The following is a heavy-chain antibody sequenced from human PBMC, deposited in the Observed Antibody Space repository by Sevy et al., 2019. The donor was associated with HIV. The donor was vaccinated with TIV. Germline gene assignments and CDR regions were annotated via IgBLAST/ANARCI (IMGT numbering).Heavy chain of an antibody. J-gene: IGHJ4*02. CDR2: IKSKTDGGTT. CDR3: TTEGWELLDYFDY. D-gene: IGHD1-26*01. Sequence: GGSLRLSCAASGFTFSNAWMSWVRQAPGKGLEWVGRIKSKTDGGTTDYAAPVKGRFTISRDDSKNTLYLQMYSLKTEDTAVYYCTTEGWELLDYFDYWGQGTLVTVSS. CDR1: GFTFSNAW. V-gene: IGHV3-15*01.